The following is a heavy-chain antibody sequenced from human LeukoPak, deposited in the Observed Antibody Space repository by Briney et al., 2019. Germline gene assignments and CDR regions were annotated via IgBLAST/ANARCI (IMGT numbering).Heavy chain of an antibody. D-gene: IGHD3-10*01. CDR1: GFTFSSYG. J-gene: IGHJ4*02. V-gene: IGHV3-23*01. CDR3: AKGSGASRPYYLDY. Sequence: GGSLRLSCAASGFTFSSYGIHWVRQAPGKGLEWVSAISGSGDSTYYADSVKGRFTISRDRSKSTLYLQMTSLTAEDTAVYYCAKGSGASRPYYLDYWGRGTLVTVSS. CDR2: ISGSGDST.